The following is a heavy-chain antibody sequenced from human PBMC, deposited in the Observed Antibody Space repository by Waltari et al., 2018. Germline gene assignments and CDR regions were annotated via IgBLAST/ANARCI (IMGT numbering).Heavy chain of an antibody. CDR2: IYYSGST. D-gene: IGHD2-15*01. J-gene: IGHJ6*02. CDR3: ARAFCSGGSCPYGMDV. Sequence: QVQLQESGPGLVKPSGTLSLTCTVSGGSISSYYWRWIRQPPGKGLEWIGYIYYSGSTNYNPSLKSRVTISVDTSKNQFSLKLSSVTAADTAVYYCARAFCSGGSCPYGMDVWGQGTTITVSS. CDR1: GGSISSYY. V-gene: IGHV4-59*01.